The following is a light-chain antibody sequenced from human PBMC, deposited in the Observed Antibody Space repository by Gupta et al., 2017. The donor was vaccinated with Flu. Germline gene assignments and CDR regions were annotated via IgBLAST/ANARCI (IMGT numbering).Light chain of an antibody. V-gene: IGKV2-30*02. Sequence: DVVMTQSPLYLPVTLGQPASISCRSSQSLVHSNGNTYLTWFQQRPGQSPRRLIYRVSNRDSGVPDRFSGSGSGTDFTLKISRVEAEDVGIYYCMQGTHWPTFGQGTKVEIK. CDR1: QSLVHSNGNTY. CDR3: MQGTHWPT. CDR2: RVS. J-gene: IGKJ1*01.